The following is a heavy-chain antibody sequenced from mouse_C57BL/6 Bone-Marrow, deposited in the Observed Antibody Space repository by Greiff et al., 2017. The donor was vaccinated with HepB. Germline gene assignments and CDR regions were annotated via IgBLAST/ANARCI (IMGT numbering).Heavy chain of an antibody. J-gene: IGHJ4*01. CDR2: IRLKSDNYAT. Sequence: EVKLMESGGGLVQPGGSMKLSCVASGFTFSNYWMNWVRQSPEKGLEWVAQIRLKSDNYATHYAESVKGRFTISRDDSKSSVYLQMNNLRAEDTGIYYCKITTVVAHYAMDYWGQGTSVTVSS. D-gene: IGHD1-1*01. CDR3: KITTVVAHYAMDY. CDR1: GFTFSNYW. V-gene: IGHV6-3*01.